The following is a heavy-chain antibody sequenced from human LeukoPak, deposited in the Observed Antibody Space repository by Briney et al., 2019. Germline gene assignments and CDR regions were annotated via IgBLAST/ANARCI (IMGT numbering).Heavy chain of an antibody. D-gene: IGHD1-26*01. CDR1: GFTFSDYY. V-gene: IGHV3-11*01. Sequence: GGSLRLSCAASGFTFSDYYMSWIRQAPGKGLEWVSYISSSGSTIYYADSVKGRFTISRDNAKNSLNLQMNSLRAEDTAVYYCASSLGWELPFDYWGQGTLVTVPS. CDR2: ISSSGSTI. J-gene: IGHJ4*02. CDR3: ASSLGWELPFDY.